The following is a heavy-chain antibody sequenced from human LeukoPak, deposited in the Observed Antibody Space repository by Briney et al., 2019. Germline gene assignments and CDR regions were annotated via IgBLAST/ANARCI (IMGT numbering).Heavy chain of an antibody. CDR1: GFTFSSYE. CDR2: ITSSGSTT. CDR3: ARGYSGYGGYYYYYMDV. Sequence: PGGSLRLSCAASGFTFSSYEMNWVRQAPGKGLEWVSCITSSGSTTHYADSVKGRFTISRDNAKNSLHLQMNSLRAEDTALYYCARGYSGYGGYYYYYMDVWGKGTTVTVSS. D-gene: IGHD5-12*01. J-gene: IGHJ6*03. V-gene: IGHV3-48*03.